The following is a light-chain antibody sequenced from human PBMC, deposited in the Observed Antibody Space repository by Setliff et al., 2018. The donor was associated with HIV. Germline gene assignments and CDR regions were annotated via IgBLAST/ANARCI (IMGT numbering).Light chain of an antibody. J-gene: IGLJ1*01. CDR3: SSYAGSKNV. CDR2: EVN. CDR1: SSDVGGFSY. Sequence: SVLTQPPSASGSPGQSVTISCTGTSSDVGGFSYVSWYQQHPGKAPKLMIYEVNKRPSGVPDRFSGSKSGNTASLTVSGLQAEDEAEYYCSSYAGSKNVFGTGTKVTVL. V-gene: IGLV2-8*01.